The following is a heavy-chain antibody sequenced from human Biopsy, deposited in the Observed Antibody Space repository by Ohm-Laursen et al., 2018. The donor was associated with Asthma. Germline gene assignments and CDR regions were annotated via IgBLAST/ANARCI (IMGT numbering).Heavy chain of an antibody. CDR2: VSYDGGVV. D-gene: IGHD3-3*01. Sequence: RSLRLSCAAFGFVFRSHAMHWVRQAPGKGLEWVAVVSYDGGVVHYADSMKGRFTISRDNAKSTLYLQMNRLRTDDTAVYFCAKRRGYSDLTDFDHWGQGTLVTVSS. CDR3: AKRRGYSDLTDFDH. CDR1: GFVFRSHA. J-gene: IGHJ4*02. V-gene: IGHV3-30*18.